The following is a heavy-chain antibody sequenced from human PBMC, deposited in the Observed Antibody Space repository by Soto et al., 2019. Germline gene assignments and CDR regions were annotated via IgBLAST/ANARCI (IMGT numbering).Heavy chain of an antibody. CDR3: AKGDTVTTPMYYYYGVDV. J-gene: IGHJ6*02. CDR2: INPSGGST. V-gene: IGHV1-46*01. D-gene: IGHD4-17*01. CDR1: GYSFTSYY. Sequence: ASVKVSCKASGYSFTSYYMHWVRQAPGQGLEWMGIINPSGGSTSYAQNFQGRVTMTRDTSTSTVYMELSSLRSEDTAVYYCAKGDTVTTPMYYYYGVDVWGQGTTVTVSS.